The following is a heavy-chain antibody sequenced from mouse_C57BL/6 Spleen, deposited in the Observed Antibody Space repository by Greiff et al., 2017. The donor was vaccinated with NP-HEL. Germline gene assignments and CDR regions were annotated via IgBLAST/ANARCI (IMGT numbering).Heavy chain of an antibody. Sequence: VQVVESGPELVKPGASVKISCKASGYAFSSSWMNWVKQRPGKGLEWIGRIYPGDGDTNYNGKFKGKATLTADKSSSTAYMQLSSLTSEDSAVYFCARSVANWYFDVWGTGTTVTVSS. J-gene: IGHJ1*03. V-gene: IGHV1-82*01. CDR3: ARSVANWYFDV. CDR1: GYAFSSSW. D-gene: IGHD1-1*01. CDR2: IYPGDGDT.